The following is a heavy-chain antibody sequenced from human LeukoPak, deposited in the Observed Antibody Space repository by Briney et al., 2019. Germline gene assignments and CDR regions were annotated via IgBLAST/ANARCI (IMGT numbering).Heavy chain of an antibody. D-gene: IGHD3-22*01. J-gene: IGHJ5*02. Sequence: GGSLRLSCVGSGFTFSSYAMTWVRQAPGQGLKWVSAISGSGLTPYYADSVKGRFAISRDNSNSTLSLQMNSLRAEDTAIYYCAKGVVDYYDSSGYYPSDLWGQGALVTVSS. CDR2: ISGSGLTP. CDR1: GFTFSSYA. CDR3: AKGVVDYYDSSGYYPSDL. V-gene: IGHV3-23*01.